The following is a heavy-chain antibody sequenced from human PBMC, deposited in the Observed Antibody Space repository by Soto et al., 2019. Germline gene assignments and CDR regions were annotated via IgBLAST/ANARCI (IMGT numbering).Heavy chain of an antibody. CDR2: IYYSGST. V-gene: IGHV4-61*01. J-gene: IGHJ4*01. Sequence: PSETLSLTCTVSGGSVSSGCYYWGWIRQPPGKGLEWIGYIYYSGSTNYNPSLKSRVTISVDTSKNQFSLKLSSVTAADTAVYPWARVGENRPMTDNWGQGTLVHASS. CDR1: GGSVSSGCYY. D-gene: IGHD3-10*01. CDR3: ARVGENRPMTDN.